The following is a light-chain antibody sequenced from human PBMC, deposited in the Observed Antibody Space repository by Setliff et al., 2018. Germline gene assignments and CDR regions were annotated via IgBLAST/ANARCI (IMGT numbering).Light chain of an antibody. Sequence: QSVLTQPASVSGSPGQSITISCTGTSSDVGGYNYVSWYQQRPGKAPKLMIYEVSKRPSGVPDRFSGSKSGNTASLTVSGLQAEDEADYYCSSYAGSNNPDVFGTGTKGTV. J-gene: IGLJ1*01. CDR2: EVS. V-gene: IGLV2-8*01. CDR3: SSYAGSNNPDV. CDR1: SSDVGGYNY.